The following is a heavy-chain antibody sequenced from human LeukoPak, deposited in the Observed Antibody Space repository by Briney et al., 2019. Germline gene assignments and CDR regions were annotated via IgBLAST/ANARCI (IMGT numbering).Heavy chain of an antibody. D-gene: IGHD2/OR15-2a*01. Sequence: ASVKVSCKASGYTFINYGITCVRQAPGQGLEWMGWSSPYNGKTNYAQKPQGRVTMTTDTSTNTAYMELRSLRSDDTAVYYCARGGIDIVTVPVSNWFDPWGQGTLVTVSS. V-gene: IGHV1-18*01. J-gene: IGHJ5*02. CDR1: GYTFINYG. CDR2: SSPYNGKT. CDR3: ARGGIDIVTVPVSNWFDP.